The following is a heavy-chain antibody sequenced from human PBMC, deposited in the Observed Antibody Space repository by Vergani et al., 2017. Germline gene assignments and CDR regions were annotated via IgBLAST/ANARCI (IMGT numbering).Heavy chain of an antibody. CDR1: GYTFTSYG. CDR3: ARDLRQPSGLGYSYGYVDY. J-gene: IGHJ4*02. Sequence: QVQLVQSGAEVKKPGASVKVSCKASGYTFTSYGISWVRQAPGQGLEWMGWISAYNGNTNYAQKLQGRVTMTTDTSTSTAYMGLRSLRSDDTAVYYWARDLRQPSGLGYSYGYVDYWGQGTLVTVSS. V-gene: IGHV1-18*01. CDR2: ISAYNGNT. D-gene: IGHD5-18*01.